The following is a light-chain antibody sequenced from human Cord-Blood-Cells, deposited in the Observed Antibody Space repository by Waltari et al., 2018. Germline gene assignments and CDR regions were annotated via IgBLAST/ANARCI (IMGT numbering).Light chain of an antibody. CDR1: QSLLHSNGYNY. CDR3: MQALQTPYT. CDR2: LGS. V-gene: IGKV2-28*01. Sequence: VMTQSPLSLPVTPGEPASISCRPSQSLLHSNGYNYLDWYLQKPGQSPQLLIYLGSNRASGVPDRFSGSGSGTDFTLKISRVEAEDVGVYYCMQALQTPYTFGQGTKLEIK. J-gene: IGKJ2*01.